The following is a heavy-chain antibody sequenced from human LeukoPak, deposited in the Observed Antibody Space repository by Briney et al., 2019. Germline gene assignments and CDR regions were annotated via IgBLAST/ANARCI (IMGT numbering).Heavy chain of an antibody. CDR3: ARHDSYIPY. D-gene: IGHD3-10*01. Sequence: GGSLRLSCAASGFAFTNYAMSWVRQAPGKGLEWVSGISDVEKIPYYSDSVKGRFTISRDNSKKTVYLQMNNLRAEDTAVYFCARHDSYIPYWGQGIPVTVSS. CDR1: GFAFTNYA. J-gene: IGHJ4*02. V-gene: IGHV3-23*01. CDR2: ISDVEKIP.